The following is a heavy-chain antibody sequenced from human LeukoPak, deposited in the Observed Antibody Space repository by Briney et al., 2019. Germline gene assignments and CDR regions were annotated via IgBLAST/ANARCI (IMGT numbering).Heavy chain of an antibody. J-gene: IGHJ3*02. V-gene: IGHV4-59*08. Sequence: SETLSLTCTVSGVPISSYYWSWIRQPPGKGLEWIGYIYYSGSTNYNASLKSRVTTTVDTSKNQFFQMLSSVTDADTAVYYCARPMQGMAAAGTEDAFDIWGQGTMVTVSS. CDR3: ARPMQGMAAAGTEDAFDI. D-gene: IGHD6-13*01. CDR2: IYYSGST. CDR1: GVPISSYY.